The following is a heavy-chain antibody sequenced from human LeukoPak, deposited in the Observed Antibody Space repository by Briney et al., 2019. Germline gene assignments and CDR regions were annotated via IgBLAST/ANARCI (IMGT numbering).Heavy chain of an antibody. J-gene: IGHJ4*02. V-gene: IGHV1-46*01. CDR2: INPSGGST. CDR1: GYTFTSYY. D-gene: IGHD3-10*01. CDR3: ARDRGTTPFDY. Sequence: GASVKVSCKASGYTFTSYYMHWVRQAPGQGLEWMGIINPSGGSTSYAQKFQGRVTMTRDMSTSTVYMELSSLRSEDTAVYYCARDRGTTPFDYWGQGTLVTVSS.